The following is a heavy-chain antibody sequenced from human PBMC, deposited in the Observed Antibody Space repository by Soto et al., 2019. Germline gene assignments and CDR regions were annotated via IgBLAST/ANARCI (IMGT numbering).Heavy chain of an antibody. CDR3: GRGRSGQIVVFY. CDR1: GYTFTGHY. V-gene: IGHV1-2*02. CDR2: IGPESGAT. D-gene: IGHD1-26*01. Sequence: ASVKVSCKASGYTFTGHYIHWVRQAPEQGPEWMGEIGPESGATRYAQKFQGRVTMTMDTSISTVYMELNNLRPDDTAVYYCGRGRSGQIVVFYWGQGTPVTVSS. J-gene: IGHJ4*02.